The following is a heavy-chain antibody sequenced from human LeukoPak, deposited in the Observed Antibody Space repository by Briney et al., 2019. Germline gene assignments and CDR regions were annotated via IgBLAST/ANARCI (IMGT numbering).Heavy chain of an antibody. CDR3: ARESLVAGIGY. CDR2: IKQDGGEK. D-gene: IGHD6-19*01. CDR1: GFTFSSYW. V-gene: IGHV3-7*01. Sequence: PGGSLRLSCAASGFTFSSYWMGWVRQAPGKGLEWVANIKQDGGEKYYVDSVRGRFTISRDNAKNSLYLQMNSLRAEDTAVYYCARESLVAGIGYWGQGTLVTVSS. J-gene: IGHJ4*02.